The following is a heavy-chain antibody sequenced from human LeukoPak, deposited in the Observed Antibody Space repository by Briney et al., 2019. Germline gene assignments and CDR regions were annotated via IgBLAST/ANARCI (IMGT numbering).Heavy chain of an antibody. D-gene: IGHD3-22*01. V-gene: IGHV1-69*01. CDR2: IIPIFGTA. J-gene: IGHJ4*02. CDR1: GGTFSSYA. CDR3: ARGGTEEDYYDSSGIKAH. Sequence: ASVKVSCKASGGTFSSYAISWVRQAPGQGLEWMGVIIPIFGTANYAQKFQGRVTITADESTSTAYMELSSLRSEDTAVYYCARGGTEEDYYDSSGIKAHWGQGTLVTVSS.